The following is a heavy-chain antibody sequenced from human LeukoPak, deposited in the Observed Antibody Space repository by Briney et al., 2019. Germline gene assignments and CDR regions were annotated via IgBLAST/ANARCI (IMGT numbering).Heavy chain of an antibody. V-gene: IGHV1-2*02. J-gene: IGHJ4*02. CDR2: IHPNNGAA. CDR1: GYTFTGSGWY. CDR3: ARDGPAQMVDFDY. D-gene: IGHD3-10*01. Sequence: ASVKVSCKASGYTFTGSGWYLYWLRQAPGQGLECVGWIHPNNGAALYAQKFQGRVAMTTDTSISTAYMELSRLRPDDTAMYYCARDGPAQMVDFDYWGQGALVTVSS.